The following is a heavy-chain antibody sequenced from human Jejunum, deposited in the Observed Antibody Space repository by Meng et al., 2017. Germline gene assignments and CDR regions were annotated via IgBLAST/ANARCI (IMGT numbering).Heavy chain of an antibody. CDR2: ISSDGGRT. Sequence: GGSLRLSCEASGFSFSTSAMHWVRQAPAKGLEYVSAISSDGGRTYYGNSVKGRFTISRDNFKNTLFLQMDNLRVEDMAVYYCARWTGNYKDYWGQGTRVTVSS. V-gene: IGHV3-64*01. D-gene: IGHD3/OR15-3a*01. J-gene: IGHJ4*02. CDR1: GFSFSTSA. CDR3: ARWTGNYKDY.